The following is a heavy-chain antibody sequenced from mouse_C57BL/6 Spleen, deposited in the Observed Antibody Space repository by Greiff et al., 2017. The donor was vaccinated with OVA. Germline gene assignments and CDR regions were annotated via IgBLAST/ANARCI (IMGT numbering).Heavy chain of an antibody. J-gene: IGHJ2*01. CDR1: GFNITNTY. D-gene: IGHD1-1*01. CDR3: ARGAYVRDYFDY. V-gene: IGHV14-3*01. CDR2: IDPANGNT. Sequence: EVKLMESVAELVRPGASVKLSCTASGFNITNTYMHWVKQRPEQGLEWIGRIDPANGNTKYAPKFPGKANITADTSSNTAYLQLSSLTSEDTAIYYCARGAYVRDYFDYWGKGTTLTVSS.